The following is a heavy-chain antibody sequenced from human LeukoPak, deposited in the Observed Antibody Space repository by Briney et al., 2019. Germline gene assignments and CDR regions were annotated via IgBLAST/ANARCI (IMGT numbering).Heavy chain of an antibody. V-gene: IGHV3-23*01. Sequence: PGGSLRLSCAASGFTFRSYAMSWVRQAPGKGLEWLSSIRGSGVSTYYADSVKGRFTISRDNSKNTLYLQMDSLRVEDTAVYYCANPEWLLPSYYYYGLDVWGQGTTVTVSS. CDR1: GFTFRSYA. J-gene: IGHJ6*02. D-gene: IGHD3-3*01. CDR2: IRGSGVST. CDR3: ANPEWLLPSYYYYGLDV.